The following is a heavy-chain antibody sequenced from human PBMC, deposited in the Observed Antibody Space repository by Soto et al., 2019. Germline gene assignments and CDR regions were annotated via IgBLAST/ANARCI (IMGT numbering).Heavy chain of an antibody. CDR3: ASKEGTMIVVVPYYYYGMDV. CDR2: IIPIFGTA. V-gene: IGHV1-69*13. D-gene: IGHD3-22*01. Sequence: ASVKVSCKASGGTFSSYAISWVRQAPGQGLEWMGGIIPIFGTANYAQKFQGRVTITADESTSTAYMELSSLRSEDTAVYYCASKEGTMIVVVPYYYYGMDVWGQGTTVTVSS. J-gene: IGHJ6*02. CDR1: GGTFSSYA.